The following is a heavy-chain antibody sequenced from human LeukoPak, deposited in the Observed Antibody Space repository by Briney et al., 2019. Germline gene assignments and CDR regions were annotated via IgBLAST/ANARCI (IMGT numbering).Heavy chain of an antibody. CDR3: ARGLAAYYGSGPADY. Sequence: SETLSLTCAVYGGSFSGYYWSWIRQPPGKGLEWIGEINHSGSTNYNPSLKSRVTISVDTSKNQFSLKLSSVTAADTAVYYCARGLAAYYGSGPADYWGQGTLVTVSS. CDR2: INHSGST. D-gene: IGHD3-10*01. CDR1: GGSFSGYY. V-gene: IGHV4-34*01. J-gene: IGHJ4*02.